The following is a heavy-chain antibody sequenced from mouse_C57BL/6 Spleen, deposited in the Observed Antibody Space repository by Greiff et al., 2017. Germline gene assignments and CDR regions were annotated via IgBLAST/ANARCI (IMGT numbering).Heavy chain of an antibody. Sequence: EVKLVESGGGLVQPGGSLSLSCAASGFTFTDYYMSWVRQPPGKALEWLGFIRNKANGYTTEYSASVKGRFTISRDNSQSILYLQMNALRAEDSATYYGARYLTGTDAMDYGGQGTSVTVSS. CDR3: ARYLTGTDAMDY. D-gene: IGHD4-1*01. CDR2: IRNKANGYTT. J-gene: IGHJ4*01. CDR1: GFTFTDYY. V-gene: IGHV7-3*01.